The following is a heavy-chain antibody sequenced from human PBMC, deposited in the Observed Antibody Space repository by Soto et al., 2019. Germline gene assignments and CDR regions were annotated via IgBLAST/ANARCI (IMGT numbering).Heavy chain of an antibody. V-gene: IGHV4-31*03. J-gene: IGHJ6*02. Sequence: QVQLQESGPGLVKPSQTLSLTCTVSGGSISSGGHYWNWIRHHPGKGLEWIGYIYYSGSTYYNPSLKSRVTISVDTSKNQFSLNLSSVTAADTAVYYCARDQAYDYTSPGDYYYYGMDVWGQGTTVTVSS. D-gene: IGHD4-4*01. CDR3: ARDQAYDYTSPGDYYYYGMDV. CDR2: IYYSGST. CDR1: GGSISSGGHY.